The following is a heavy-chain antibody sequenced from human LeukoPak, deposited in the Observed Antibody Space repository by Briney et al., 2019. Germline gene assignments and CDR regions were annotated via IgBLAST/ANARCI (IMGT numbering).Heavy chain of an antibody. CDR3: ARDLCLGPHVMDV. CDR1: GFTFSSYS. Sequence: GGSLRLSCAASGFTFSSYSMNWVRQAPGKGLEWVSSISSSSSYIYYADSVKGRFTISRDNAKNSLYLQMNSLRAEDTAVYYCARDLCLGPHVMDVWGQGTTVTVSS. CDR2: ISSSSSYI. J-gene: IGHJ6*02. V-gene: IGHV3-21*01.